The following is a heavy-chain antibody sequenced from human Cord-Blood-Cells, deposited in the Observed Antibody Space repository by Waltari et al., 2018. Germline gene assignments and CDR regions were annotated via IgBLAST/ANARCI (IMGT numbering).Heavy chain of an antibody. CDR3: AREARYYYGSGSPKYFQH. J-gene: IGHJ1*01. D-gene: IGHD3-10*01. CDR1: GGSISSGDYY. V-gene: IGHV4-30-4*01. Sequence: QVQLQESGPGLVKPSQTLSLTCTVPGGSISSGDYYWSWIRQPPGKGLEWIGYIYYSGSTYYNPSLKSRVTISVDTSKNQFSLKLSSVAAADTAVYYCAREARYYYGSGSPKYFQHWGQGTLVTVSS. CDR2: IYYSGST.